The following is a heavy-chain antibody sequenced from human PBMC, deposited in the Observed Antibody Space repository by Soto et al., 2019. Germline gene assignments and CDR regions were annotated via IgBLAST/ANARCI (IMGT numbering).Heavy chain of an antibody. CDR1: GGSISSSRYY. CDR3: ARQPNLEWLLRYYFDY. J-gene: IGHJ4*02. D-gene: IGHD3-3*01. CDR2: IYYSGST. Sequence: SETLSLTCTVSGGSISSSRYYWGWIRQPPGKGLEWIGSIYYSGSTYYNPSLKSRVTISVDTSKNQFSLKLSSVTAADTAVYYCARQPNLEWLLRYYFDYWGQGTLVTVSS. V-gene: IGHV4-39*01.